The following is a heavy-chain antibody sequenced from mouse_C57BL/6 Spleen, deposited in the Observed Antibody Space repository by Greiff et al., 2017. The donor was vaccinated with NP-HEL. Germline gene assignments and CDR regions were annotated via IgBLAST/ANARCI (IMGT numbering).Heavy chain of an antibody. J-gene: IGHJ1*03. CDR1: GYSITSGYY. V-gene: IGHV3-6*01. CDR3: ARDLLWTLWYFDV. D-gene: IGHD2-1*01. Sequence: EVQVVESGPGLVKPSQSLSLTCSVTGYSITSGYYWNWIRQFPGNKLEWMGYISYDGSNNYNPSLKNRISITRDTSKNQFFLKLNSVTTEDTATYYCARDLLWTLWYFDVWGTGTTVTVSS. CDR2: ISYDGSN.